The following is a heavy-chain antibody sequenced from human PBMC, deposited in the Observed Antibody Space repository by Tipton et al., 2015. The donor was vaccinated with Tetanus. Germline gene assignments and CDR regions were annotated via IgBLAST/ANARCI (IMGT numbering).Heavy chain of an antibody. V-gene: IGHV3-23*01. CDR3: AKDHGPEITSVAATRYYYYGMDV. Sequence: SLRLSCEASGFTFSTYPMQWVRQAPGKGLEWVSAIGDSGVPTYYADSLKGRFIISRDNSKNTVSLQMISLRAEDTAIYYCAKDHGPEITSVAATRYYYYGMDVWGQGTTVTVSS. CDR2: IGDSGVPT. CDR1: GFTFSTYP. D-gene: IGHD2-15*01. J-gene: IGHJ6*02.